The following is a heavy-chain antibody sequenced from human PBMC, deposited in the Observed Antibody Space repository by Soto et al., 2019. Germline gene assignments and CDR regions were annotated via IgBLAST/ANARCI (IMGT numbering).Heavy chain of an antibody. J-gene: IGHJ6*03. CDR1: GGSIISSSYY. CDR3: ARLYYYYYYMDV. CDR2: IYYSGST. Sequence: PSETLSLTCTFSGGSIISSSYYWGWIRQPPGKGLEWIGSIYYSGSTYYNPSLKSRVTISVDTSKNQFSLKLSSVTAADTAVYYCARLYYYYYYMDVWGKGTTVTVSS. V-gene: IGHV4-39*01.